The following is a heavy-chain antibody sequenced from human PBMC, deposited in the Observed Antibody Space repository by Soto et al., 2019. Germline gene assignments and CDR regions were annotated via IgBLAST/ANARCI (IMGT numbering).Heavy chain of an antibody. CDR1: GFTFSSYG. D-gene: IGHD6-13*01. Sequence: GGSLRLSCAASGFTFSSYGMHWVRQAPGKGLEWVAVIWYDGSNKYYADSVKGRFTISRDNSKNTLYLQMNSLRAEDTAVYYCARDRDGSSWYPRDYYYGMDVWGQGTTVTVSS. CDR3: ARDRDGSSWYPRDYYYGMDV. CDR2: IWYDGSNK. V-gene: IGHV3-33*01. J-gene: IGHJ6*02.